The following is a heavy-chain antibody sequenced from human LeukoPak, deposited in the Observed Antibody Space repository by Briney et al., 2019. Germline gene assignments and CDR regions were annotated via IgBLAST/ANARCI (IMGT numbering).Heavy chain of an antibody. D-gene: IGHD2-15*01. CDR3: AKTRGDMAY. Sequence: GGSLRLSCAASGFTFSDYYMSLFRQAPGKGLEWVSYISSSGSSIYYADSVKGRLTISRDNAKNSLYLQMNSLRAEDTAVYYCAKTRGDMAYWGQGTLVTVSS. J-gene: IGHJ4*02. V-gene: IGHV3-11*04. CDR1: GFTFSDYY. CDR2: ISSSGSSI.